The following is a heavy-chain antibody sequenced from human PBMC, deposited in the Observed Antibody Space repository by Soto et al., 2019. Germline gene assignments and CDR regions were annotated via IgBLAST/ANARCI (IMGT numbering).Heavy chain of an antibody. J-gene: IGHJ3*02. CDR2: ISAYNGNT. CDR3: ATSWSSGYYFVDDAFDI. CDR1: GYTFTSYG. D-gene: IGHD3-22*01. V-gene: IGHV1-18*04. Sequence: ASVKVSCKASGYTFTSYGISWVRQAPGQGLEWMGWISAYNGNTNYAQKLQGRVTMTTDKSTSTAYMELSSLRSEDTAVYYCATSWSSGYYFVDDAFDIWGQGTMVTVSS.